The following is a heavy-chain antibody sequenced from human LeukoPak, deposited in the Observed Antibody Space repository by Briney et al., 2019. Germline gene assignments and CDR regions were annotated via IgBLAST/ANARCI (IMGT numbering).Heavy chain of an antibody. J-gene: IGHJ4*02. CDR3: AREQSEGFDY. CDR2: FGTRSTSL. V-gene: IGHV3-21*01. Sequence: GGSPRLSCAASGFTFSSYSMNWVRQAPGKGLEWVSSFGTRSTSLYYADSVRGRFTISRDNAKNSPYLQMNSLRAEDTAVYYCAREQSEGFDYWGQGTLVTVSS. CDR1: GFTFSSYS.